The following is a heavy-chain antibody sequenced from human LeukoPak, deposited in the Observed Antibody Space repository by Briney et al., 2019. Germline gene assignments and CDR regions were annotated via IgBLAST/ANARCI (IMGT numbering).Heavy chain of an antibody. CDR2: INHSGST. V-gene: IGHV4-34*01. CDR3: ARLAVALYYFDY. CDR1: GGSFSGYY. J-gene: IGHJ4*02. Sequence: AETLSLTCAVYGGSFSGYYWSWIRQPPGKGLEWIGEINHSGSTNYNPSLKSRVTISVDTSKNQFSLKLSSVTAADTAVYYCARLAVALYYFDYWGQGTLVTVSS. D-gene: IGHD6-19*01.